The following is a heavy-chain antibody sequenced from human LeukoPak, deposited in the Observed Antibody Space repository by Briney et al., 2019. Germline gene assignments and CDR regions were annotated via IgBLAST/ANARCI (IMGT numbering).Heavy chain of an antibody. J-gene: IGHJ4*02. CDR1: GSTFSSYA. D-gene: IGHD1-1*01. Sequence: GGSLRLSCAASGSTFSSYAMHWVRQAPGKGLEWVAVISYDGSNKYYADSVKGRFTISRDNSKNTLYLQMNSLRAEDTAVYYCAREQDDAPFDYWGQGTLVTVSS. CDR2: ISYDGSNK. V-gene: IGHV3-30-3*01. CDR3: AREQDDAPFDY.